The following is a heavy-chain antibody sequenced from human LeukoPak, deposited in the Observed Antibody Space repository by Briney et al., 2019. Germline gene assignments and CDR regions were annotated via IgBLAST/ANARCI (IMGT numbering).Heavy chain of an antibody. CDR1: GFTFSDYY. Sequence: GGSLRLSCAASGFTFSDYYMSWLRQAPGEGLEWVSSISSSSSYIYYADSVKGRFTISRDNAKNSLYLQMNSLRAEDTAVYYCARATVTTGGFDYWGQGTLVTVSS. CDR3: ARATVTTGGFDY. J-gene: IGHJ4*02. CDR2: ISSSSSYI. V-gene: IGHV3-11*06. D-gene: IGHD4-17*01.